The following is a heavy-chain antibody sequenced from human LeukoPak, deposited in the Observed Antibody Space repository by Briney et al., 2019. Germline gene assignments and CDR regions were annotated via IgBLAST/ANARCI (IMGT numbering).Heavy chain of an antibody. J-gene: IGHJ1*01. V-gene: IGHV4-39*01. CDR1: GDSINTRTYY. CDR3: XXXRIAARPEYFQH. D-gene: IGHD6-6*01. CDR2: IYYSGTA. Sequence: SETLSLTCTVSGDSINTRTYYWGWIRQPPGKGLEWIGSIYYSGTAYYNPSLQSRVTISVDTSKNQFSLKLSSVTAADTAVYYXXXXRIAARPEYFQHWGQGTLVTVSS.